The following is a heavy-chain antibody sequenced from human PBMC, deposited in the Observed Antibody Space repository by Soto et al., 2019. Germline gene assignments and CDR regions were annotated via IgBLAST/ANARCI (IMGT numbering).Heavy chain of an antibody. V-gene: IGHV1-18*01. CDR1: GYTFTSYG. CDR2: ISAYNGNT. D-gene: IGHD2-2*01. J-gene: IGHJ6*03. Sequence: ASVKVSCKASGYTFTSYGISWVRQAPGQGLEWMGWISAYNGNTNYAQKPQGRVTMTTDTSTSTAYMELRSLRSDDTAVYYCARYTDIVVVPGGYYYYYYMAVWGKGTTVTVSS. CDR3: ARYTDIVVVPGGYYYYYYMAV.